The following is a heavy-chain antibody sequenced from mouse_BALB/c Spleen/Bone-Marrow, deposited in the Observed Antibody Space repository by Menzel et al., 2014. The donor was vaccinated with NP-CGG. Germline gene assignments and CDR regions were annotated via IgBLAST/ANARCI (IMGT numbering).Heavy chain of an antibody. D-gene: IGHD2-4*01. CDR2: INVNGDTT. Sequence: EVKLVESGGGLVQPGGSLKLSCAASGFTFSNYGMSWVRQTPDKRLEMIATINVNGDTTYHPDSVKGRFTISRDNVKNTLYLQMGSLKSEDTAMYYCARGYDYSSWFAYWGQGTLVTVSA. V-gene: IGHV5-6-3*01. J-gene: IGHJ3*01. CDR3: ARGYDYSSWFAY. CDR1: GFTFSNYG.